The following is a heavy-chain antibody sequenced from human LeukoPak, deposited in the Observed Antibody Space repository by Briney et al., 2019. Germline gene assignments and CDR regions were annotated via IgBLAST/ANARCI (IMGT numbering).Heavy chain of an antibody. D-gene: IGHD1-26*01. V-gene: IGHV3-66*01. CDR2: IYSGGST. CDR3: ARVAEVGVTGYYYYMDV. Sequence: QTGGSLRLSCAASGFTVGSNYMNWVRQAPGKGLEWVSVIYSGGSTYYADSVKGRFTISRDNSKNTLYLQMNSLRAEDTAVYYCARVAEVGVTGYYYYMDVWGKGTTVTISS. CDR1: GFTVGSNY. J-gene: IGHJ6*03.